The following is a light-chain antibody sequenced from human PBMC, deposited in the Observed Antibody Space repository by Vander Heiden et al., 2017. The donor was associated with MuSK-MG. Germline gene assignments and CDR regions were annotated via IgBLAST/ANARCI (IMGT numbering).Light chain of an antibody. Sequence: DIQLTQSPSFLSASVGDRVTITCRASQGISSYLAWYQQKPGKAPKLLIYAASTLQSGVPSRFSGSGSGTEFTLTISSLQPEDFATYYCQQLNSYPAYTFGQQSNQEI. CDR2: AAS. CDR1: QGISSY. J-gene: IGKJ2*01. CDR3: QQLNSYPAYT. V-gene: IGKV1-9*01.